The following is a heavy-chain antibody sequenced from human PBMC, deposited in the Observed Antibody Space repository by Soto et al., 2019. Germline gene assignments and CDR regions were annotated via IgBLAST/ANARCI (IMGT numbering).Heavy chain of an antibody. D-gene: IGHD4-4*01. Sequence: ERLSLTRPVSGGSLGSYYWSWIREPPGKGLEWIGYVFYTGRANYNASLKSRVSISLDTSNYQFSLKLSSVTAADTAVYYCARDGDGRMTTNPYYYNGMDVWGPGTKVTVYS. V-gene: IGHV4-59*12. CDR1: GGSLGSYY. CDR2: VFYTGRA. CDR3: ARDGDGRMTTNPYYYNGMDV. J-gene: IGHJ6*02.